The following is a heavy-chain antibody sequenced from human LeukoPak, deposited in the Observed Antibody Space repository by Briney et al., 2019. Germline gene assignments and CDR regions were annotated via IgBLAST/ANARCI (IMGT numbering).Heavy chain of an antibody. V-gene: IGHV5-51*01. CDR2: IYPGDSDT. D-gene: IGHD3-3*01. J-gene: IGHJ6*03. CDR1: GYTFSSYW. Sequence: GESLKISCKGSGYTFSSYWIGWVRQMPGKGLEWMGIIYPGDSDTRYSPSLQGQVTISVDTSIGTAYLQWSSLKASDTAIYYCARAEWSPYYYYYYMDVWGKGTTVTVSS. CDR3: ARAEWSPYYYYYYMDV.